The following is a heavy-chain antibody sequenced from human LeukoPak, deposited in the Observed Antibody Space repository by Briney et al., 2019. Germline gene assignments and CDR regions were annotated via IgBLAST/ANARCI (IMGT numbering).Heavy chain of an antibody. CDR1: GGSFSGYY. J-gene: IGHJ5*02. D-gene: IGHD6-6*01. CDR2: INHSGST. Sequence: PSETLSLTCAVYGGSFSGYYWSWIRQPPGKGLEWIGEINHSGSTNYNPSLKSRVTISVDTSKNQFSLKLSSVTAADTAVYYCARGRDDSSSSSWFDPWGQGTLVTVSS. CDR3: ARGRDDSSSSSWFDP. V-gene: IGHV4-34*01.